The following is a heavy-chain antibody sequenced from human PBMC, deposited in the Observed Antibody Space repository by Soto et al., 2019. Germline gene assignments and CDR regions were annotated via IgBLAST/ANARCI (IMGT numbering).Heavy chain of an antibody. CDR1: GFTFSSDW. CDR2: IKQEGSEK. CDR3: ARAEIDVVLMVYVNTRYYYYYMAV. Sequence: EVQLVESGGGLVQPGGSLRLSCAASGFTFSSDWMSWVRQAPGKGLEWVANIKQEGSEKYYVDSVKGRFTISRDNAKNSLYLQMNSLSAEDTAVYYCARAEIDVVLMVYVNTRYYYYYMAVWGKGTTVTVSS. J-gene: IGHJ6*03. V-gene: IGHV3-7*01. D-gene: IGHD2-8*01.